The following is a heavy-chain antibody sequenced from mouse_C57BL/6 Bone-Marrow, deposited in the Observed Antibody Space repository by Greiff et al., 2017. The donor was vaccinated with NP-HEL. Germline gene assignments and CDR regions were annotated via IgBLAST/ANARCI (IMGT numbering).Heavy chain of an antibody. CDR3: ARSGGNYFYYFDY. J-gene: IGHJ2*01. CDR2: IHPNSGST. Sequence: QVQLQQPGAELVKPGALVKLSCKASGYTFTSYWMHWVKQRPGQGLEWIGMIHPNSGSTNYNEKFKSKATLTVDKSSSTAYMQLSSLTSEDSAVYYCARSGGNYFYYFDYWGQGTTLTVSS. V-gene: IGHV1-64*01. CDR1: GYTFTSYW. D-gene: IGHD2-1*01.